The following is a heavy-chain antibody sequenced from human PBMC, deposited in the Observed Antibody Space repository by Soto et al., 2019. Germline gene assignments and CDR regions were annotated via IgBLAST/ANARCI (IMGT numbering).Heavy chain of an antibody. Sequence: GGSLRLSCAASGFMFRSYAMHWVRQAPGKGLEWVAGIWYDGSTKYYGDSVKGRYSISRDNSKNMLDLQMNSLRAEDTAVYYCARVASISSWHMPHFDQWGQGTLVTVSS. J-gene: IGHJ4*02. CDR1: GFMFRSYA. V-gene: IGHV3-33*01. CDR2: IWYDGSTK. CDR3: ARVASISSWHMPHFDQ. D-gene: IGHD6-13*01.